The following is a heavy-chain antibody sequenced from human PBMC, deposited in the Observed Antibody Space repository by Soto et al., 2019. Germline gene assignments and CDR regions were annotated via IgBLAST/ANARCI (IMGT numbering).Heavy chain of an antibody. CDR3: ARMNALSDALDV. Sequence: QVQLQESGPGLVEPSQTLSLSCSVSGASLSREFYYWNWIRQSPGKGLEWVGYVSYFGSSKYNPTLVSRVTISLDASKNQCSLELTSVTAADRAVYYCARMNALSDALDVWGQGTLVNVSS. CDR1: GASLSREFYY. V-gene: IGHV4-61*01. D-gene: IGHD1-1*01. J-gene: IGHJ3*01. CDR2: VSYFGSS.